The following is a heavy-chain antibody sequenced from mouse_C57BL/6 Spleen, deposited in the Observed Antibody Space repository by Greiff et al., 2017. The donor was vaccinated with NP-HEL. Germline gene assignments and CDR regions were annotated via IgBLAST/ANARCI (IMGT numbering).Heavy chain of an antibody. Sequence: EVKLMESEGGLVQPGSSMNLSCTASGFTFSDYYMAWVRQVPEKGLEWVANINYDGSSTYYLDSLKSRFIISRDNAKNILYLQMSSLKSEDTATYYCARDEHFAYWGQGTLVTVSA. CDR2: INYDGSST. CDR3: ARDEHFAY. V-gene: IGHV5-16*01. J-gene: IGHJ3*01. CDR1: GFTFSDYY.